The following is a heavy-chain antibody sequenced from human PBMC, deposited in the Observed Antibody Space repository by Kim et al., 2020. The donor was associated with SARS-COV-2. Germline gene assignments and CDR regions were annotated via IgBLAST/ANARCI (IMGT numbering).Heavy chain of an antibody. CDR1: GYTFRSYP. CDR3: ARDRDVSGSYSFDY. CDR2: INPGNGDT. V-gene: IGHV1-3*01. D-gene: IGHD1-26*01. J-gene: IGHJ4*01. Sequence: ASVKVSCKASGYTFRSYPMHWVRQAPGQRLEWMGWINPGNGDTKYLQKFQGRVTITRDTSASTTYMELSSLRSEDTAVYYCARDRDVSGSYSFDYWGHGT.